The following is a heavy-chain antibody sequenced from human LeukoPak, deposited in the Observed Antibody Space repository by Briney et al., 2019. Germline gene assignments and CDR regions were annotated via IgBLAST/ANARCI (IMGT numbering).Heavy chain of an antibody. CDR2: INPNSGGT. V-gene: IGHV1-2*02. Sequence: GASVKVSCKASGYTFTGYYMYWVRQAPGQGLEWMGWINPNSGGTNYAQKFQGRVTMTRDTSISTAYMGLSRLRSDDTAVYYCARAEKPDSSGYYSNFDYWGQGTLVTVSS. CDR1: GYTFTGYY. CDR3: ARAEKPDSSGYYSNFDY. J-gene: IGHJ4*02. D-gene: IGHD3-22*01.